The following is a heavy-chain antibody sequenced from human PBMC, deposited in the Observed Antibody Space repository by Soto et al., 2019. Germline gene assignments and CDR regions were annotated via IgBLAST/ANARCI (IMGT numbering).Heavy chain of an antibody. V-gene: IGHV4-34*01. CDR1: GGSFSGYI. D-gene: IGHD3-22*01. J-gene: IGHJ4*02. CDR2: INHSGSA. CDR3: ARGLITVSQYSGHWYYFAS. Sequence: SETLSLTCDVYGGSFSGYIWTWIRQTPGKGLQWIGQINHSGSANYNPSLKSRVTISVHTSNSQFSLELSSVTAADTAVYYCARGLITVSQYSGHWYYFASSGQRTQVIVSS.